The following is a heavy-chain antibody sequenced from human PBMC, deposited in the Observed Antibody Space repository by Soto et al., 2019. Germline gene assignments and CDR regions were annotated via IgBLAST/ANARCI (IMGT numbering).Heavy chain of an antibody. CDR1: GGSISSSSYY. CDR3: ARYNAASGTDYFDY. V-gene: IGHV4-39*07. Sequence: SETLSLTCTVSGGSISSSSYYWGWFRQPPGKGLEWIGSIYYSGSTYYNPSLKSRVTISVDTSKNQFSLNLNSVTAADTAVYYCARYNAASGTDYFDYWGQGTLVT. D-gene: IGHD6-13*01. CDR2: IYYSGST. J-gene: IGHJ4*02.